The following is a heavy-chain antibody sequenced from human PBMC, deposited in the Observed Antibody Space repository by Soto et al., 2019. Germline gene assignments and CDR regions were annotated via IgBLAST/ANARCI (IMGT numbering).Heavy chain of an antibody. D-gene: IGHD3-3*01. V-gene: IGHV1-2*02. CDR3: ARGGGVGVAGAAAFDM. J-gene: IGHJ3*02. CDR2: INPATGAA. Sequence: QLHLVQSGAVVKKPGASVTVSCSASGYPVTAYYMHWVRQAPGRGLEWMGGINPATGAAKYTQTFQGRVTMTRDTSTSTVFMELSGLTSEDPAVFYGARGGGVGVAGAAAFDMWGQGTLVNVSS. CDR1: GYPVTAYY.